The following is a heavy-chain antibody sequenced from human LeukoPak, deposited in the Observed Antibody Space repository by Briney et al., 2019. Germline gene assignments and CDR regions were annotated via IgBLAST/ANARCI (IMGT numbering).Heavy chain of an antibody. J-gene: IGHJ3*02. D-gene: IGHD6-13*01. Sequence: SETLSLTCTVSGGSIRSYYWSWIRQPPGKGLEWIGYIYYSGSTNYNPSLKSRVSISVDTSKNQFSLKLSSVTAADTAVYYCARGHSSSWEAFDIWGQGTMVTVSS. CDR2: IYYSGST. CDR1: GGSIRSYY. V-gene: IGHV4-59*01. CDR3: ARGHSSSWEAFDI.